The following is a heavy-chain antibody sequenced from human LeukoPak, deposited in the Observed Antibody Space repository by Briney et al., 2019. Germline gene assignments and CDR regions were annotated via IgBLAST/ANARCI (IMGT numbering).Heavy chain of an antibody. CDR2: INPNSGAT. J-gene: IGHJ4*02. CDR1: GYTFAGYY. D-gene: IGHD3-16*01. V-gene: IGHV1-2*02. CDR3: ARDLISTIGSFDY. Sequence: ASVTVSCKASGYTFAGYYIHWVRQAPGQGLEWMGWINPNSGATNFAQKFQGRVTMTRDTSISTAYMELRLRSDDTALYYCARDLISTIGSFDYWGQGTLVTVSS.